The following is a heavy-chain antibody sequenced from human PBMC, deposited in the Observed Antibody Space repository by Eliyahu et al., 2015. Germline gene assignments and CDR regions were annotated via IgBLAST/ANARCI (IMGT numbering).Heavy chain of an antibody. Sequence: QVQLQESXPGLVKPSETLSLTCTVSGYSISSGYYWGWIRQPPGKGLEWIGSIYHSGSTYYNPSLKSRVTISVDTSKNQFSLKLSSVTAADTAVYYCARERTLWMVTARGYFDYWGQGTLVTVSS. CDR1: GYSISSGYY. CDR3: ARERTLWMVTARGYFDY. CDR2: IYHSGST. J-gene: IGHJ4*02. D-gene: IGHD2-21*02. V-gene: IGHV4-38-2*02.